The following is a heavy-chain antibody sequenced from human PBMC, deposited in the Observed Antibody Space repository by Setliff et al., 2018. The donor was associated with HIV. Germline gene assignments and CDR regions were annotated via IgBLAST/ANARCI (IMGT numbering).Heavy chain of an antibody. CDR1: DSGTYY. D-gene: IGHD4-17*01. J-gene: IGHJ4*02. CDR3: ARAAAGNTGPFDL. Sequence: PSETLSLTCTVSDSGTYYWSWIRQLAGKGLEWIGRVSSRGDTNYNPSLKSRVTMSVDTSKNRFSLKLTSVTASDTAVYYCARAAAGNTGPFDLWGQGSPVTVSS. V-gene: IGHV4-4*07. CDR2: VSSRGDT.